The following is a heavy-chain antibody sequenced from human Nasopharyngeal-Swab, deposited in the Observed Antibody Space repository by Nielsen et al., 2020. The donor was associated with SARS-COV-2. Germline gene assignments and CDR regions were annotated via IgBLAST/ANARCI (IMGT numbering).Heavy chain of an antibody. J-gene: IGHJ6*03. CDR3: AKGGSCSSTSCYYMDV. D-gene: IGHD2-2*01. CDR2: ISYDGSNK. V-gene: IGHV3-30*18. Sequence: GGSLRLSCAASGFTFSRYGMHWVRQAPGKGLEWVAIISYDGSNKYYADSVKGRFTISRDNSKNTLYLQMNSLRAEDTAVYYCAKGGSCSSTSCYYMDVWGKGTTVTVSS. CDR1: GFTFSRYG.